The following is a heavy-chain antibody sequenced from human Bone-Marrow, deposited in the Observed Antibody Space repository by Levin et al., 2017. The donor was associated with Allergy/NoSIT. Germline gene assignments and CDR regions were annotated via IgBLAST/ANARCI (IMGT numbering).Heavy chain of an antibody. V-gene: IGHV1-18*01. CDR3: AREMAETAADTFDI. D-gene: IGHD2-8*01. CDR1: GYTFDFYG. CDR2: ISPYNGNT. J-gene: IGHJ3*02. Sequence: ASVKVSCKASGYTFDFYGLSWVRQAPGQGLEWMGWISPYNGNTKYAQQLLGRVTMTADTSTSTAYMELSSLRSDDTAVYYCAREMAETAADTFDIWGQGTMVIVSS.